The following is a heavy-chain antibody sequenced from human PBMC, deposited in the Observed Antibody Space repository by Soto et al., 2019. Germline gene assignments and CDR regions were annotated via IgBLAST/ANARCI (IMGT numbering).Heavy chain of an antibody. D-gene: IGHD3-22*01. V-gene: IGHV1-3*01. J-gene: IGHJ3*02. CDR2: INAGNGNT. Sequence: GASVKVSCKASGYTFTSYAMHWVRQAPGQRLEWMGWINAGNGNTKYSQKFQGRVTITRDTSASTAYMELSSLRSEDPAVYYCARGGDYYDSSGYYRDPLDIWGQGTMVTVSS. CDR1: GYTFTSYA. CDR3: ARGGDYYDSSGYYRDPLDI.